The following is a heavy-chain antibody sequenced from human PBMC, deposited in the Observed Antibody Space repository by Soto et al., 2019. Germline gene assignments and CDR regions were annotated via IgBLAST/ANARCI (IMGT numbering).Heavy chain of an antibody. Sequence: QVQLVQSGAEVKKPGASVKVSCKASGYTFTSYAMHWVRQAPGQRMEWMGWINAGNGNTKYSQKFQGRVTITRDTSASTAYMELSSLRSVDTAVYYCASHCSGGSCYYYGMDVWGQGTTVTVSS. CDR2: INAGNGNT. CDR1: GYTFTSYA. D-gene: IGHD2-15*01. J-gene: IGHJ6*02. CDR3: ASHCSGGSCYYYGMDV. V-gene: IGHV1-3*01.